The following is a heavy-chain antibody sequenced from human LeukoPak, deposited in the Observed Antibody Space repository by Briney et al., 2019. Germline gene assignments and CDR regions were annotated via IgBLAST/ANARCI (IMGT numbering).Heavy chain of an antibody. V-gene: IGHV3-21*01. CDR3: ARGGDGYNPYYYYMDV. CDR1: GFTFSNYE. Sequence: RTGGSLRLSCAASGFTFSNYEMNWVRQAPGKGLEWVSSISSSSTYIYYADSVKGRFTISRDYAKNSLYLQMNSLRAEDTAVYYCARGGDGYNPYYYYMDVWGKGTTVTVSS. D-gene: IGHD5-24*01. CDR2: ISSSSTYI. J-gene: IGHJ6*03.